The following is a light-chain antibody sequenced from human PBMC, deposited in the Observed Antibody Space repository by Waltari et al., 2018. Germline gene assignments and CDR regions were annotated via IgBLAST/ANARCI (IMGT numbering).Light chain of an antibody. J-gene: IGKJ4*01. V-gene: IGKV3-15*01. CDR1: QSISSN. Sequence: IILTQSPATLSVSPGGTATLTCRASQSISSNLAWYQQKPGQTPRLFMYGASTRASGVPGRFSGSGSRTEFTLTISSLQSEDFAVYYCQQYNNWPPLTFGGGTKVEI. CDR2: GAS. CDR3: QQYNNWPPLT.